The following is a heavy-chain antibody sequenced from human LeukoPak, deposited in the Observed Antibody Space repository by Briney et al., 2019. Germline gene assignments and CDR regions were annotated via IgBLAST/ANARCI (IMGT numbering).Heavy chain of an antibody. V-gene: IGHV3-23*01. CDR3: EKKNGVGSYCSSTSSPHYYYMDV. D-gene: IGHD2-2*01. CDR2: ISGSGGST. Sequence: PGGSLRLSCAASGFTFSSYAMSWVRQAPGKGLEWVSAISGSGGSTYYADSVKGRFTISRDNSKNTLYLQMNSLRAEDTAVYYWEKKNGVGSYCSSTSSPHYYYMDVWGKGTTVTVSS. CDR1: GFTFSSYA. J-gene: IGHJ6*03.